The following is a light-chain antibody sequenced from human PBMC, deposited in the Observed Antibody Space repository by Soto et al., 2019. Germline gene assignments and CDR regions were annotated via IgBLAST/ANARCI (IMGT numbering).Light chain of an antibody. J-gene: IGLJ1*01. CDR1: SSDVGGYNN. CDR2: EVS. V-gene: IGLV2-14*01. Sequence: QSALTQPASVSGSPGQSITISCTGTSSDVGGYNNVSWYQQHPGKAPRLMIYEVSNRPSGFSNRFSGSRSGNSASLTISGLQAEGEADYYCRSYTSSSTLVFGIGTKLTVL. CDR3: RSYTSSSTLV.